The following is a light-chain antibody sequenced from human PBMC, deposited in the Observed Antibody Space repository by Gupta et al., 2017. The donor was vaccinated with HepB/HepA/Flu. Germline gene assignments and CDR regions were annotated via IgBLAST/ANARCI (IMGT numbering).Light chain of an antibody. J-gene: IGKJ2*01. V-gene: IGKV3-11*01. Sequence: EVVLTQFPATRAFSRGERATLSCRASQSVSTYLAWYQQKPGQAPRLLIYDASKRATGIPARFSGSGSGTDFTLTISSLEPEDFGIYYCQQRSNWVYTFGQGSKLEIK. CDR3: QQRSNWVYT. CDR2: DAS. CDR1: QSVSTY.